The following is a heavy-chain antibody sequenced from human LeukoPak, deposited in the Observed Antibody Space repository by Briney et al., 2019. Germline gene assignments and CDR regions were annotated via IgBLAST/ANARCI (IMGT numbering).Heavy chain of an antibody. Sequence: SETLSLTCIVSGDSISNSNLYWGWIRQPPGKGLEWIGSIYYSGNTYYNASLKSRVSISVDTSKNQFSLKLSSVTAADTAVYYCARHVYSSGGGWFDPWGQGTLVTVSS. CDR3: ARHVYSSGGGWFDP. CDR2: IYYSGNT. CDR1: GDSISNSNLY. V-gene: IGHV4-39*01. D-gene: IGHD6-19*01. J-gene: IGHJ5*02.